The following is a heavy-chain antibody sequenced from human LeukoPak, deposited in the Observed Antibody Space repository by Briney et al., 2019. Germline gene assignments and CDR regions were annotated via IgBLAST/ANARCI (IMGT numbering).Heavy chain of an antibody. Sequence: ASVKVSCKASGYTFTRYGISWVPHAPGQGVEWMGWISAYKGNTNYAQKLQGRVTMTTDTSTSTAYMELGSLRSDDTAVYYCARGAYDSRGHYPLHFDYWGQGPLVPVSS. D-gene: IGHD3-22*01. CDR1: GYTFTRYG. CDR3: ARGAYDSRGHYPLHFDY. V-gene: IGHV1-18*01. CDR2: ISAYKGNT. J-gene: IGHJ4*02.